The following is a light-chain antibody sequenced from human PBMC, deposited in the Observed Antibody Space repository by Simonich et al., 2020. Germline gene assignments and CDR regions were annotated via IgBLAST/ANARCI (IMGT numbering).Light chain of an antibody. Sequence: QSALTQPPPPPGSPGPSVPIPCTGTSRDVGGFNYVSWYQQHPGKAPKPMIYEGSKRPSGVPDRFSGSKSGNTASLTVSGLQAEDEADYYCSSYAGSNNLVFGGGTKLTVL. CDR2: EGS. V-gene: IGLV2-8*01. J-gene: IGLJ3*02. CDR1: SRDVGGFNY. CDR3: SSYAGSNNLV.